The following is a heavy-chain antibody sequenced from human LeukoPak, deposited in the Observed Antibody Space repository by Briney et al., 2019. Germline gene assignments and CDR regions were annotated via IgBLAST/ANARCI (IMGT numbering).Heavy chain of an antibody. CDR3: ARDRPDSSGYVDYFDY. V-gene: IGHV4-59*01. D-gene: IGHD3-22*01. CDR1: GGSISSYY. Sequence: KTSETLSLTCTVSGGSISSYYWSWIRQPPGKGLEWIGYIYYSGSTSYNPSLKSRVTISVDTSKNQFSLKLSSVTAADTAVYYCARDRPDSSGYVDYFDYWGQGTLVTVSS. CDR2: IYYSGST. J-gene: IGHJ4*02.